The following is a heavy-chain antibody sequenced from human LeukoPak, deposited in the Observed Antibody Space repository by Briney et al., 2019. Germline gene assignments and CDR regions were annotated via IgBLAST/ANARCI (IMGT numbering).Heavy chain of an antibody. Sequence: GGCLRLSCAASGFTFSDHYMAWARQAPGKGLEWVGLTRNKANSYTTEYAASVKGRFTISRDESKSSLYLQMNSLITEDTAVYFCVRALRGNSTWFDCWGQRTLVTVSS. D-gene: IGHD6-13*01. CDR3: VRALRGNSTWFDC. J-gene: IGHJ4*02. V-gene: IGHV3-72*01. CDR2: TRNKANSYTT. CDR1: GFTFSDHY.